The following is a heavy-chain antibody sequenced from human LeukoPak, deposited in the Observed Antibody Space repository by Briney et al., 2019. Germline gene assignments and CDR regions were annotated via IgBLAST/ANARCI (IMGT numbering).Heavy chain of an antibody. V-gene: IGHV3-21*01. Sequence: GGSLRLSCAASGFTFSSYSMNWVRQAPGKGLEWVSSISSSSSYIYYADSVKGRFTISRDNAKNSLYLQMNSLRAEDTAVYYCARDLYFETSGYYYSDYWGQGTLVTVSS. CDR3: ARDLYFETSGYYYSDY. CDR1: GFTFSSYS. D-gene: IGHD3-22*01. J-gene: IGHJ4*02. CDR2: ISSSSSYI.